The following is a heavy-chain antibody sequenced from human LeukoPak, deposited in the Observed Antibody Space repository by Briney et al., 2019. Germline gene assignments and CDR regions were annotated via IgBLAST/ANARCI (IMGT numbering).Heavy chain of an antibody. CDR2: IYYSGST. J-gene: IGHJ4*02. Sequence: SETLSLTCTVSGGSISSHYWSWIRQPPGRGLEWIGYIYYSGSTNYNPSLKSRVTISVDTSKSQFSLKLSSVTAADTAVYYCASSRYYDSSGYFDYWGQGTLVTVCS. V-gene: IGHV4-59*11. D-gene: IGHD3-22*01. CDR3: ASSRYYDSSGYFDY. CDR1: GGSISSHY.